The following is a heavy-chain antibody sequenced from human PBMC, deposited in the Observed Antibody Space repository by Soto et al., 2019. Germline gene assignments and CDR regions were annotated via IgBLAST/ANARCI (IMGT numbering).Heavy chain of an antibody. D-gene: IGHD2-21*02. CDR3: VVQQKLPLVKS. V-gene: IGHV5-51*01. J-gene: IGHJ4*02. Sequence: GESLKSSFHGSGYTFTCYWIGWVRQMPGKGLEWMGIIYPGDFDTRYSPSFQGRVTISADKSINNAYLKWRSLKASETAMYYCVVQQKLPLVKSWGQGTLVNVSS. CDR1: GYTFTCYW. CDR2: IYPGDFDT.